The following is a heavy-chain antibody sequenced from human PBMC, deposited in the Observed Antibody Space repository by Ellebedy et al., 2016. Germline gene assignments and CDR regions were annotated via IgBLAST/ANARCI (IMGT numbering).Heavy chain of an antibody. J-gene: IGHJ4*02. V-gene: IGHV3-7*03. Sequence: GESLKISCAASGFPFSNSWMSWVRQAPGKGLEWVANIKEDGSGKNYVDSVKGRFSISRDNAKSSLYLQMNSLRAEDTAVYYCARGRGLGCWGQGTLVSVSS. CDR3: ARGRGLGC. CDR2: IKEDGSGK. CDR1: GFPFSNSW.